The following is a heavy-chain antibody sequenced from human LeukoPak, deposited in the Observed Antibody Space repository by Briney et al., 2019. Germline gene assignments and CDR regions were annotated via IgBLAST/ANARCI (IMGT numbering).Heavy chain of an antibody. CDR2: IYYSGST. D-gene: IGHD2-15*01. CDR1: GGSVSSYY. V-gene: IGHV4-59*02. Sequence: SETLSLTCTVSGGSVSSYYWSWTRQPPGKGLEWIGCIYYSGSTNYNPSLKSRITISVDTSKNQFSLNLSSVTAADTAVYYCARGRVGGSYWGQGTLVTVSS. CDR3: ARGRVGGSY. J-gene: IGHJ4*02.